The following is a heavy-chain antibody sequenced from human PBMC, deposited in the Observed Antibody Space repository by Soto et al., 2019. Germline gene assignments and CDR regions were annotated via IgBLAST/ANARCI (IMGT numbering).Heavy chain of an antibody. D-gene: IGHD3-10*01. Sequence: EVQLLESGGGLVQPGGSLRLSCAASGFTFSSYAMSWVRQAPGKGLEWVSAISGSGGSTYYADSVKGRFTISRDNSKNTLSLQMNSLRAEETAVYYWAKILWFGESTNYWGQGNLDTVFS. V-gene: IGHV3-23*01. CDR3: AKILWFGESTNY. CDR2: ISGSGGST. J-gene: IGHJ4*02. CDR1: GFTFSSYA.